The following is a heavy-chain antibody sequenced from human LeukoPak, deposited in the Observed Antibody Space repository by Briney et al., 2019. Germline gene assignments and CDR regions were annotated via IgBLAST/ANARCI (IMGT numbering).Heavy chain of an antibody. CDR3: AKGSYYDSSGSFYFDY. J-gene: IGHJ4*02. Sequence: GGSLRLPCAASGFTFSSYAMSWVRQAPGKGLEWVSGISGSGDNTYYADSVKGRFTISRDNSKNTLYVQVNSLGTGDTAAYYCAKGSYYDSSGSFYFDYWGQGTLVTVSS. V-gene: IGHV3-23*01. CDR1: GFTFSSYA. CDR2: ISGSGDNT. D-gene: IGHD3-22*01.